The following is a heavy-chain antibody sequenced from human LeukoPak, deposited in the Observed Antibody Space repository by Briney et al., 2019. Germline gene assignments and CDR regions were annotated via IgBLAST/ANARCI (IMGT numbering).Heavy chain of an antibody. V-gene: IGHV4-34*01. D-gene: IGHD6-13*01. Sequence: SETLSLTCAVYVGSFSGYYWSWIRQPPGKGLEWIGGIYYGGSTYYNPSLKSRVTISVDTSKNQFSLKLSSVTAADTAVYYCARHIAAAGHFDYWGQGTLVTVSS. CDR3: ARHIAAAGHFDY. CDR1: VGSFSGYY. CDR2: IYYGGST. J-gene: IGHJ4*02.